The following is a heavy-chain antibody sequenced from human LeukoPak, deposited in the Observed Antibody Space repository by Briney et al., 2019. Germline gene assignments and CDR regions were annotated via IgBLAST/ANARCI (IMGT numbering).Heavy chain of an antibody. CDR3: ATDSEVKLAFDY. D-gene: IGHD2-21*01. J-gene: IGHJ4*02. V-gene: IGHV3-74*01. CDR1: GFTFSSSW. CDR2: INSDGSST. Sequence: GGSLRLSCAASGFTFSSSWMHWVRQAPEKGLVWVSRINSDGSSTSYADSVKGRFTISRDNSKNTLYLQMNSLRAEDTAVYYCATDSEVKLAFDYWGQGTLVTVSS.